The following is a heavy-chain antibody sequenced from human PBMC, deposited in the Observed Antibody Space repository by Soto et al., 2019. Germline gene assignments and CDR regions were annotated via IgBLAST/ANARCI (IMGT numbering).Heavy chain of an antibody. J-gene: IGHJ6*02. D-gene: IGHD5-12*01. CDR2: IYYSGST. Sequence: SETLSLTCTVSGGSISSSSYYWGWIRQPPGKGLEWIGSIYYSGSTYYNPSLKSRVTISVDTSKNQFSPKLSSVTAADTAVYYCATDSGYDNQGMDVWGQGTTVTVSS. V-gene: IGHV4-39*01. CDR3: ATDSGYDNQGMDV. CDR1: GGSISSSSYY.